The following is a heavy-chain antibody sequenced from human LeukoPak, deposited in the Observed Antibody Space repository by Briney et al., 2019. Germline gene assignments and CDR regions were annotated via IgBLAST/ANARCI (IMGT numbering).Heavy chain of an antibody. Sequence: PGGSLRLSCAASGFTFSSYAMHWVRQAPGKGLEWVAVISYDGSNKYYADSVKGRFTISRDNSKNTLYLQMNSLRAEDTAVYYCAKDGRWLQSPSDYWGQGTLVTVSS. D-gene: IGHD5-24*01. CDR2: ISYDGSNK. CDR1: GFTFSSYA. CDR3: AKDGRWLQSPSDY. J-gene: IGHJ4*02. V-gene: IGHV3-30*04.